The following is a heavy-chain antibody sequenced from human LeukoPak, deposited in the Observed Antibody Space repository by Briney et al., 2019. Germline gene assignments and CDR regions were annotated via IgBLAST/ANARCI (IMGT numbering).Heavy chain of an antibody. V-gene: IGHV3-48*03. CDR2: ISAIDNTI. J-gene: IGHJ4*02. Sequence: GGSLRLSCAASGFNFSTYEMNWVRQAPGKGLEWISYISAIDNTIYYADSVMGRFTVSSDNAKNSVYLQLNSLGAEDTAVYYCARGSEYDVLTGYFPFDSWGQGTLVTVSS. D-gene: IGHD3-9*01. CDR1: GFNFSTYE. CDR3: ARGSEYDVLTGYFPFDS.